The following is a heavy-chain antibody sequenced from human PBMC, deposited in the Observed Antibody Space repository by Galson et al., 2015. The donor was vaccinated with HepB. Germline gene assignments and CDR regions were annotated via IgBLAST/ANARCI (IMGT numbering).Heavy chain of an antibody. V-gene: IGHV3-74*01. Sequence: SLRLSCAASGFTFSFYWVHWVRQAPRKGLVWVSRINNDGTTTNYADSVKGRFTISRDNAKNTLCLQMNSLRAEDTAVYYCARPYGGNYHFDYWGQGTLVTVSS. D-gene: IGHD4-23*01. J-gene: IGHJ4*02. CDR1: GFTFSFYW. CDR2: INNDGTTT. CDR3: ARPYGGNYHFDY.